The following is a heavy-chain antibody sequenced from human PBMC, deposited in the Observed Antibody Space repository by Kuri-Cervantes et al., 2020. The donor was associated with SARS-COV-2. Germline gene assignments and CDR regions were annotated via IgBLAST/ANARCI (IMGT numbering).Heavy chain of an antibody. CDR2: IYHSGST. D-gene: IGHD6-19*01. Sequence: ETLSLTCAVSGYSISSGYYWGWIRQPPGKGLEWIGSIYHSGSTYYNPSLKSRVTISVDTSKNQFSLKLSSVTAADTAVYYCATISASYSSGWYALYWGQGTLVTVSS. CDR3: ATISASYSSGWYALY. CDR1: GYSISSGYY. J-gene: IGHJ4*02. V-gene: IGHV4-38-2*01.